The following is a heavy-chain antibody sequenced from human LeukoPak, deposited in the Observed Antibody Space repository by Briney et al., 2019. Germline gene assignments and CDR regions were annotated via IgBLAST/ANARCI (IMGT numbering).Heavy chain of an antibody. CDR1: GFTFSNYA. D-gene: IGHD3-9*01. J-gene: IGHJ4*02. CDR2: VTGSGGST. CDR3: AKWGDFDILTGYYVSDF. Sequence: GGSLRLSCVASGFTFSNYAMSWVRQAPGKRLEWVSAVTGSGGSTYYADSVKGRLSISRDNSRNTLFLQMNSLRAEDTAIYYCAKWGDFDILTGYYVSDFWGQGTPGHRLL. V-gene: IGHV3-23*01.